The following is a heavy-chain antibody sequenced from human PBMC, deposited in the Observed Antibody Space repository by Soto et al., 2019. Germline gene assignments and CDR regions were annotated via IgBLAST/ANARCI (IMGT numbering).Heavy chain of an antibody. CDR3: VRALRHTAMVYPWFDP. CDR1: GASVSTGSYY. V-gene: IGHV4-31*03. D-gene: IGHD5-18*01. J-gene: IGHJ5*02. CDR2: VYESGYT. Sequence: SETLSLTGTVSGASVSTGSYYWGWVRQRPGRGLEWIGYVYESGYTYYNMSLNSRLTISLDRSNNQFSLGLTSVTAADTAVYYCVRALRHTAMVYPWFDPWGQGTLVTVS.